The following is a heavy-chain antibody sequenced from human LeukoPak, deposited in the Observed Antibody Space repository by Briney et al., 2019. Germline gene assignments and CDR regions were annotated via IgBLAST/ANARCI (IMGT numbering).Heavy chain of an antibody. J-gene: IGHJ3*02. V-gene: IGHV3-48*03. Sequence: QPGGSLRLSCAASGFTFSSYEMNWVRQAPGKGLEWVSYISSSGSTIYYADSVKGRFTISRDNAKNSLYLQMNSLRAEDTAVYYCARGAVVVDMGAFDIWGQGTMVTVSS. CDR3: ARGAVVVDMGAFDI. CDR2: ISSSGSTI. D-gene: IGHD2-15*01. CDR1: GFTFSSYE.